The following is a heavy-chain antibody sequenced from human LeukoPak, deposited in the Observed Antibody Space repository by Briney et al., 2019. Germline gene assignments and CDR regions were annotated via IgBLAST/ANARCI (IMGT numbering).Heavy chain of an antibody. CDR2: INPNSGGT. Sequence: ASLKVSCKASRYTFTGYYMHWVRQTPGQGLEWMGWINPNSGGTNYAQKFQGRVTMTRDTSISTAYMELSRLRSDDTAVYYCARSVEMATITDYWGQGTLVTVSS. V-gene: IGHV1-2*02. D-gene: IGHD5-24*01. CDR3: ARSVEMATITDY. J-gene: IGHJ4*02. CDR1: RYTFTGYY.